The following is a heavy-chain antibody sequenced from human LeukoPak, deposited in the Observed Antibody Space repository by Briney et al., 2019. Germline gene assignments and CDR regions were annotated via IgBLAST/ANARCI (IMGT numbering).Heavy chain of an antibody. CDR2: IWNDGSNQ. D-gene: IGHD6-13*01. J-gene: IGHJ4*02. V-gene: IGHV3-33*01. CDR3: ARDLRYGSRCYFDY. CDR1: GFTFSTYG. Sequence: GGSLRLSCAASGFTFSTYGMHWVRQAPGKGLEWVTIIWNDGSNQYYADSVKGRFTISRDNSKNTLYLQMDSLRADDTAMYFCARDLRYGSRCYFDYWGQGALVTVSS.